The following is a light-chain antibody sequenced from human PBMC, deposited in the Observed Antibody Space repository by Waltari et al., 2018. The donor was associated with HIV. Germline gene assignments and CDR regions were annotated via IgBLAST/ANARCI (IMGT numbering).Light chain of an antibody. CDR2: EAT. CDR1: TSDKY. J-gene: IGLJ3*02. Sequence: QSALTQPASVSGSPGQSITIACTGITSDKYISWYQRRPGEAPRLIFYEATNRPPWLPSRFSSSKSATTASLTISVLHIDDEADYLCASVTSNNILLFGGGTRLTVL. V-gene: IGLV2-14*01. CDR3: ASVTSNNILL.